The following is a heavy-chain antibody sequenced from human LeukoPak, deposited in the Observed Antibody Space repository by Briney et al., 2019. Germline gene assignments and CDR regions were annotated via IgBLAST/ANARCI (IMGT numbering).Heavy chain of an antibody. V-gene: IGHV3-74*01. CDR2: INSDGSYT. Sequence: GGSLRLSCAASGFSFSSYWMLWVRHAPGKGLVWVSRINSDGSYTSYADSVKGRFTISRDNAKNTLYLQMNSLRVEDTAVYYCVRDYDILTGYSTRPTFDYWGQGTLVTVSS. J-gene: IGHJ4*02. CDR1: GFSFSSYW. CDR3: VRDYDILTGYSTRPTFDY. D-gene: IGHD3-9*01.